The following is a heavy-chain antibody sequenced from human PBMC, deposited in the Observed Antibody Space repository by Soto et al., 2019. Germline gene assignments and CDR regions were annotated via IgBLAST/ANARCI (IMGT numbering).Heavy chain of an antibody. CDR2: ISVYNGKT. J-gene: IGHJ5*02. D-gene: IGHD3-3*01. CDR3: ARDPTYYDFWSGDNRFDP. CDR1: GYTFTSSG. V-gene: IGHV1-18*04. Sequence: QVQLVQSGAEVKKPGASVKVSCKASGYTFTSSGISWVRQAPGQGLERMGWISVYNGKTNYAQNLQGRLTLTTDTSTSTAYMELRSLRSDDTAVYYCARDPTYYDFWSGDNRFDPWGQGTLVTVSS.